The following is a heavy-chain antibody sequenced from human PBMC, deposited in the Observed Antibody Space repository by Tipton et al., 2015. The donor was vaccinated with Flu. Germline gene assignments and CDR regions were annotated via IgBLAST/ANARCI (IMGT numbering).Heavy chain of an antibody. Sequence: TLSLTCTVSGGSISSYYWSWIRQPPGKGLERIGYIYYSGSTNYNPSLKSRVTISVDTSKNQFSLKLSSVTAADTAVYYCARDRPNYYYYGMDVWGQGTTVTVSS. CDR3: ARDRPNYYYYGMDV. CDR1: GGSISSYY. J-gene: IGHJ6*02. CDR2: IYYSGST. V-gene: IGHV4-59*01.